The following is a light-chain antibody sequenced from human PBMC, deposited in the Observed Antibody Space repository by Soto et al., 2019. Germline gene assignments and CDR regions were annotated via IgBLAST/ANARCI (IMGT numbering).Light chain of an antibody. V-gene: IGLV2-8*01. CDR2: EVS. CDR3: SSYAGKDNYV. Sequence: QSVLTQPPSASGSPGQSVTISCTGTSSDVGDYNYVSWYQQYPGKVPKLMIYEVSKRPSGVPDRFSGSKSGNTASLTVSGLRNEDEADYYCSSYAGKDNYVFGTGTKVTV. CDR1: SSDVGDYNY. J-gene: IGLJ1*01.